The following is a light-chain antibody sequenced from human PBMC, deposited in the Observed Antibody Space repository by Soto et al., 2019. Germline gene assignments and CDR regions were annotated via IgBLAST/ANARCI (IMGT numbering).Light chain of an antibody. Sequence: EIGLTQSPGTLSLSPGERATVSCRASQSINNIYFAWYQQKPGQAPRLLIYGVSRRDTGIPDRFSGSGSGTDFTLTISRLEPEDFAVYYCQQYGSSPRTFGQGTKVDIK. CDR2: GVS. CDR3: QQYGSSPRT. CDR1: QSINNIY. J-gene: IGKJ1*01. V-gene: IGKV3-20*01.